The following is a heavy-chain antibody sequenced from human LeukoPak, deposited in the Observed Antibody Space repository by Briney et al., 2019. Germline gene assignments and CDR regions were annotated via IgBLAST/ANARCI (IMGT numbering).Heavy chain of an antibody. CDR3: ARADSSGYYSLDYYYYGMDV. CDR2: IYYSGST. V-gene: IGHV4-59*08. D-gene: IGHD3-22*01. Sequence: PSETLSLTCTVSGGSISSYYRSWIRQPPGKGLEWIGYIYYSGSTNYNPSLKSRVTISVDTSKNQFSLKLSSVTAADTAVYYCARADSSGYYSLDYYYYGMDVWGQGTTVTVSS. J-gene: IGHJ6*02. CDR1: GGSISSYY.